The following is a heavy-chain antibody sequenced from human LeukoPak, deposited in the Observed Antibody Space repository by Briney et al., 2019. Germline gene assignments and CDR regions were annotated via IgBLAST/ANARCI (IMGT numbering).Heavy chain of an antibody. CDR3: AREFPLDSSSNYYYYGMDV. D-gene: IGHD6-6*01. CDR1: GYIFTGYY. Sequence: ASVKVSCKASGYIFTGYYMHWVRQAPGQGLEWMGWINPNSGGTNYAQKFQGRVTMTRDTSISTAYMELSRLRSDDTAVYYCAREFPLDSSSNYYYYGMDVWGQGTTVTVSS. V-gene: IGHV1-2*02. J-gene: IGHJ6*02. CDR2: INPNSGGT.